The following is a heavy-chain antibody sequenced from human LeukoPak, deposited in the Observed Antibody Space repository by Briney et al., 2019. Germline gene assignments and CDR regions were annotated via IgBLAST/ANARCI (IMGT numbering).Heavy chain of an antibody. D-gene: IGHD2-2*01. CDR2: INPANGNT. Sequence: ASVKVCCKTSGYTFTTYAIHWVRQAPGESLEWMGWINPANGNTRCSQRFQGRVTITADESTSTAYMELSSLRSEDTAVYYCARAGSQYCSSTSCYWGAFDIWGQGTMVTVSS. CDR1: GYTFTTYA. V-gene: IGHV1-3*01. J-gene: IGHJ3*02. CDR3: ARAGSQYCSSTSCYWGAFDI.